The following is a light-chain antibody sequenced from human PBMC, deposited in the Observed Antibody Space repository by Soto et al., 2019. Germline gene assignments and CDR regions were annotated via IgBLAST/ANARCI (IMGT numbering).Light chain of an antibody. V-gene: IGKV3-20*01. J-gene: IGKJ1*01. CDR1: QGIGDT. Sequence: VVMRQSAATLSFSPGEGAPLSGRASQGIGDTLAWYQQKPGQAPRLLIYGASSRATGIPDRFSGSGSGTDFTLTISRVEPEDFAVYYCQQYGSSPWTFGQGTKVDIK. CDR3: QQYGSSPWT. CDR2: GAS.